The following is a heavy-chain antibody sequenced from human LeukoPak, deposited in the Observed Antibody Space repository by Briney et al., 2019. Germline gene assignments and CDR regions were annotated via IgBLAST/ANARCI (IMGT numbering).Heavy chain of an antibody. J-gene: IGHJ4*02. D-gene: IGHD4-17*01. CDR2: ISSSGSTI. CDR1: GFTFSDYY. CDR3: ARDSAAVTTFVDY. Sequence: GGSLRLSCVASGFTFSDYYMSWIRQAPGRGLEWVSYISSSGSTIYYADSVKGRFTISRDNAKNSLYLQMNSLRAEDTAVYYCARDSAAVTTFVDYWGQGTLVTVSS. V-gene: IGHV3-11*01.